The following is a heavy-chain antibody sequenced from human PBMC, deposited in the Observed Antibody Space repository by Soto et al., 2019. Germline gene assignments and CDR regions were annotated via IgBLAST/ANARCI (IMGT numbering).Heavy chain of an antibody. Sequence: PSETLSLTRTVSGGSVSSGSYYWSWIRQPPGKGLEWIGYIYYSGSTNYNPSLKSRVTISVDTSKNQFSLKLSSVTAADTAVYYCARSDGRYWGQGTLVTVSS. V-gene: IGHV4-61*01. J-gene: IGHJ4*02. CDR3: ARSDGRY. CDR1: GGSVSSGSYY. CDR2: IYYSGST.